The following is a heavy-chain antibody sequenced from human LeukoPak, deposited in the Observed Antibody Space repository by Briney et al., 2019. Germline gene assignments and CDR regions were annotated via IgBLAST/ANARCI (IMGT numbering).Heavy chain of an antibody. D-gene: IGHD3-22*01. CDR3: ARDEHDTYYYDSSGMGTFDY. CDR2: IYHSGST. CDR1: GGSISSSNW. Sequence: SETLSLTCAVSGGSISSSNWWSWVRQPPGKGLEWIGEIYHSGSTNYNPSLKSRVTISVDTSKNQFSLKLSSVTAADTAVYYCARDEHDTYYYDSSGMGTFDYWGQGTLVTVSS. J-gene: IGHJ4*02. V-gene: IGHV4-4*02.